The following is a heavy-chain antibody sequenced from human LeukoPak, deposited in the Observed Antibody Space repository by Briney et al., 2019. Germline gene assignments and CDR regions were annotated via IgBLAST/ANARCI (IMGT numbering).Heavy chain of an antibody. Sequence: GGSLRLSCAASGFTFSSYAMSWVRQAPGKGLEWVSTISDSGVGTYYADSVKGRFTISRDNSKNTLYLQMNSLRAEDTAVYYCAKRIVGVTIFDYWGQGTLVTVSS. CDR1: GFTFSSYA. V-gene: IGHV3-23*01. D-gene: IGHD1-26*01. J-gene: IGHJ4*02. CDR3: AKRIVGVTIFDY. CDR2: ISDSGVGT.